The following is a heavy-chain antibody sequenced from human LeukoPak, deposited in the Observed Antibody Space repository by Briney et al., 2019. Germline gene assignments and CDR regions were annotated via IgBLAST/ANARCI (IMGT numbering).Heavy chain of an antibody. D-gene: IGHD6-19*01. J-gene: IGHJ6*03. CDR3: ARARAVGDYYYFMDV. Sequence: SVKVSCKASGGTFSSYAISWVRQAPGQGLEWMGGIIPIFGTANYAQKFQGRVTITADKSTSTAYMELRSLRSDDTAVYYCARARAVGDYYYFMDVWGKGTTVTVSS. CDR1: GGTFSSYA. CDR2: IIPIFGTA. V-gene: IGHV1-69*06.